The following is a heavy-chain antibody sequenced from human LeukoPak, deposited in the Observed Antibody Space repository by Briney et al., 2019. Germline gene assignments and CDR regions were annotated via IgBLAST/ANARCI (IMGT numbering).Heavy chain of an antibody. V-gene: IGHV1-18*01. CDR2: ISGYNGGT. J-gene: IGHJ3*02. D-gene: IGHD2/OR15-2a*01. CDR3: ARGAETYLRDAFDI. CDR1: GYTFTNYG. Sequence: GASVKVSCKASGYTFTNYGISWVRQAPGQGLDGMGWISGYNGGTNYAQSLQGRVNVTSDTSTSPAYMELRSLISDDTAVYYCARGAETYLRDAFDIWGQGTMVTVSS.